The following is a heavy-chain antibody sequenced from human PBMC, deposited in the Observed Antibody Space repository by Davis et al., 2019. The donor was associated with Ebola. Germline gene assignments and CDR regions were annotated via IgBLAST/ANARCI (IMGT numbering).Heavy chain of an antibody. CDR1: GGSISSYY. J-gene: IGHJ6*02. V-gene: IGHV4-59*01. D-gene: IGHD3-22*01. CDR2: IYYSGST. Sequence: PSETLSLTCTVSGGSISSYYWSWIRQPPGKGLEWIGYIYYSGSTNYNPSLKSRVTISVDTSKNQFSLKLSSVTAADTAVYYCARDRGKYYYDSSDYYYVPQYYYYGMDVWGQGTTVTVSS. CDR3: ARDRGKYYYDSSDYYYVPQYYYYGMDV.